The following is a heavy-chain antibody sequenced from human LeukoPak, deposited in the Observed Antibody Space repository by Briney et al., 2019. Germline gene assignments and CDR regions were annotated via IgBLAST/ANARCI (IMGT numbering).Heavy chain of an antibody. V-gene: IGHV1-18*01. D-gene: IGHD5-24*01. Sequence: ASVKVSCKASGYTFTSYDISWVRQAPGQGLEWMGWISAYNGNTNYAQKLQGRVTMTTDTSTSTAYMELRSLRSDDTAVYYCARDQGWLHQIMQGPLDYWGQGTLVTVSS. CDR2: ISAYNGNT. J-gene: IGHJ4*02. CDR3: ARDQGWLHQIMQGPLDY. CDR1: GYTFTSYD.